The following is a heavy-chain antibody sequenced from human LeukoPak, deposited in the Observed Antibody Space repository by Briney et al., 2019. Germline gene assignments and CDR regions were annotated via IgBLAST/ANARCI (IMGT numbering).Heavy chain of an antibody. V-gene: IGHV1-2*02. D-gene: IGHD3-10*01. J-gene: IGHJ6*03. CDR3: ARGVTGIYYYYYMDV. CDR2: INPNSGDT. CDR1: GYTFTGYY. Sequence: ASVKVSCKASGYTFTGYYMHWVRQAPGQGLEWMGWINPNSGDTNYAQKFQGGVTITRDTSISTAYMELSRLRSDDTAVYYCARGVTGIYYYYYMDVWGKGTTVTVSS.